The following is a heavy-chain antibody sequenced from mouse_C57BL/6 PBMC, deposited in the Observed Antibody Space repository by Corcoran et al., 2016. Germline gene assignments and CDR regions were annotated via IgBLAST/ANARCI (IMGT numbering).Heavy chain of an antibody. V-gene: IGHV9-3*01. J-gene: IGHJ2*01. CDR1: GYTFSTYG. CDR3: ARSEYYVDY. CDR2: INTYSGVP. Sequence: QIELVQPGPEKKKPGETFKMSCTASGYTFSTYGMSWVKQAPGKGLKWMGWINTYSGVPTYADDFKGRFAFSLVTSASTAYLQINNLKNEDTATYFCARSEYYVDYWGQGTTLTVSS.